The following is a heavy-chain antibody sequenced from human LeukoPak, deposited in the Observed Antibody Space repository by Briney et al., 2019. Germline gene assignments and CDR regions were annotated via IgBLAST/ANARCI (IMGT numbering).Heavy chain of an antibody. V-gene: IGHV3-30*03. D-gene: IGHD6-13*01. CDR2: ISYDGSNK. Sequence: GRSLRLSCAASGFTFSIYGMHWVRQAPGKGLEWVAVISYDGSNKYYADSVKGRFTISRDNSKNTLYLQMNSLRAEDTAVYYCARAAGYSSSWTYNWFDPWGQGTLVTVSS. J-gene: IGHJ5*02. CDR3: ARAAGYSSSWTYNWFDP. CDR1: GFTFSIYG.